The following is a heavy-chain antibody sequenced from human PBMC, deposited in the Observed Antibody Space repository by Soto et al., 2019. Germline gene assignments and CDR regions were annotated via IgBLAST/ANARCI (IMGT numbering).Heavy chain of an antibody. J-gene: IGHJ6*02. CDR1: GFTFSSYG. CDR2: ISYDGSNK. D-gene: IGHD3-22*01. Sequence: GGSLRLSCAASGFTFSSYGMHWVRQAPGKGLEWVAVISYDGSNKYYADSVKGRFTISRDNSKNTLYLQMNSLRAEDTAVYYCVDSSGDGGMDVWGQGTTVTVSS. V-gene: IGHV3-30*03. CDR3: VDSSGDGGMDV.